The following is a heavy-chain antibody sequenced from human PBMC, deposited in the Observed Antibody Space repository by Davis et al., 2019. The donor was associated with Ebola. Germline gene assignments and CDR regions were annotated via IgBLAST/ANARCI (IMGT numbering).Heavy chain of an antibody. V-gene: IGHV1-18*01. Sequence: ASVKVSCKASGYTFTSYAMNWVRQAPGQGLEWMGWINPHNGNTNYAQNVQGRVTMTTDTSTTTAYMEVGSLRSDDTAVYFCARAQFPTTSDHWGQGTLVTVSS. CDR3: ARAQFPTTSDH. D-gene: IGHD1-1*01. CDR1: GYTFTSYA. CDR2: INPHNGNT. J-gene: IGHJ4*02.